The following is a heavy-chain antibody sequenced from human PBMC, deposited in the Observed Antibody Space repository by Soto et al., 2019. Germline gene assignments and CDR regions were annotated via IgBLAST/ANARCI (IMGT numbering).Heavy chain of an antibody. CDR1: GFTFSDYS. V-gene: IGHV3-48*02. CDR3: VRDQGWAFDY. CDR2: IGGRDGPI. J-gene: IGHJ4*02. Sequence: EVQLVESGGGLVQPGGSLRLSCAASGFTFSDYSMNWVRQAPGKGLEWVSYIGGRDGPITYVDSVKGRFTISRDNAKNSLYLQMNSLRDEDTAIYFCVRDQGWAFDYWGQGLVVTVSS.